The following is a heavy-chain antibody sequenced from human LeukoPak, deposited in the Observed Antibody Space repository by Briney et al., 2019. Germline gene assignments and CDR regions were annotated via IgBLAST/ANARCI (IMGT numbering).Heavy chain of an antibody. J-gene: IGHJ6*02. CDR2: TYYRSKWYN. CDR3: ARDPTMGRYYYYYGMDV. D-gene: IGHD3-3*01. CDR1: GDSVSSNSAA. Sequence: QTLSLTCAISGDSVSSNSAAWNWIRQSPSRGLEWLGRTYYRSKWYNDYAESVKSRITINPDTSKNQFSLQLNSVTPEDTAVYYCARDPTMGRYYYYYGMDVWGQGTTVTVSS. V-gene: IGHV6-1*01.